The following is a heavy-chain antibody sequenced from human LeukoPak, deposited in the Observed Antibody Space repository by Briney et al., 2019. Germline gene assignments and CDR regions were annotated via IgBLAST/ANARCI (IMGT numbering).Heavy chain of an antibody. Sequence: GGSLRLSCAASGFSFSSYGMYWVRQAPGKGLEWVAFIRYDGSNKYYADSVKGRFTISRDNSKNTLYLQMNSLRAEDTAVYYCAKDRLSLGYYYYMDVWGKGTTVTISS. CDR3: AKDRLSLGYYYYMDV. D-gene: IGHD3-16*01. J-gene: IGHJ6*03. CDR1: GFSFSSYG. V-gene: IGHV3-30*02. CDR2: IRYDGSNK.